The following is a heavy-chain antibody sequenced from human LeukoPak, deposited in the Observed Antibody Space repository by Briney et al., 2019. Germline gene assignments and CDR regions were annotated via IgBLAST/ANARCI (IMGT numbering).Heavy chain of an antibody. CDR2: INPSSGKT. CDR1: GYIFTSYY. CDR3: ARDLRTITVLGMGVFNI. D-gene: IGHD3-9*01. V-gene: IGHV1-46*01. J-gene: IGHJ3*02. Sequence: ASVKVSCKASGYIFTSYYIHWLRQVPGQGLEWMGIINPSSGKTNYPQKFQGRVTMNRDMSTSTVYMELTSLRSDDTAFYYCARDLRTITVLGMGVFNIWGQGSMVTVSS.